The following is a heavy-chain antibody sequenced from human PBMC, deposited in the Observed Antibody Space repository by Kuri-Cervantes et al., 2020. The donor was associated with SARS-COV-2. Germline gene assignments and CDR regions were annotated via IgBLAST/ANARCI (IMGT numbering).Heavy chain of an antibody. CDR2: IWYDGSNK. Sequence: GESLKISCAASGFTFSSYSMNWVRQAPGKGLEWVAVIWYDGSNKYYADSVKGRFTISRDNSKNTLYLQMNSLRAEDTAVYYCARDHGLMPLLGPFDYWGQGTLVTVSS. V-gene: IGHV3-33*08. CDR1: GFTFSSYS. J-gene: IGHJ4*02. CDR3: ARDHGLMPLLGPFDY. D-gene: IGHD2-15*01.